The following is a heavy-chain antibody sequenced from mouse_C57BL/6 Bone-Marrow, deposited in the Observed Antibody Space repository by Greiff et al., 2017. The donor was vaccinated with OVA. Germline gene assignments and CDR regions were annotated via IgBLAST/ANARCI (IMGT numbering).Heavy chain of an antibody. V-gene: IGHV1-53*01. J-gene: IGHJ4*01. D-gene: IGHD1-1*01. CDR3: ARAPYGSNYAMDY. CDR1: GYTFTSYW. CDR2: INPSNGGT. Sequence: VQLQQSGTELVKPGASVKLSCKASGYTFTSYWMHWVKQRPGQGLEWIGNINPSNGGTNYNEKFKSKATLTVDKSSSTAYMQLSSLTSEDSAVYYCARAPYGSNYAMDYWGQGTSVTVSS.